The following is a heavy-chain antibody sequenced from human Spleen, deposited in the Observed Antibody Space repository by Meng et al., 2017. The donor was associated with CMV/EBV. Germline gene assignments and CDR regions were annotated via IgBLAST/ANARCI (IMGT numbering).Heavy chain of an antibody. CDR1: GFTFSGYN. V-gene: IGHV3-21*01. CDR3: ARVTRDAFDI. J-gene: IGHJ3*02. Sequence: GESLKISCAASGFTFSGYNMNWVRQAPGKGLEWVSCMSSSCSCICHADSMKGRLTISRDSAKNSLCLQMNSLRAEDTAAFYCARVTRDAFDIWGQGTMVTVSS. CDR2: MSSSCSCI.